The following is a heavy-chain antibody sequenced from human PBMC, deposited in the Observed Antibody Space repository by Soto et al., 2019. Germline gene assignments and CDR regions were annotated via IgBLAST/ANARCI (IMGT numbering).Heavy chain of an antibody. J-gene: IGHJ4*02. D-gene: IGHD5-12*01. CDR2: ISGRGGRT. CDR3: AKDKYMATDFNY. CDR1: GFTFSSYA. Sequence: PGGSLRLSCAASGFTFSSYAMSWVRQAPGKRLEWVSAISGRGGRTYYADSVKGRFTISRDNSKNTLYLQMNRLRAEDAAVYYCAKDKYMATDFNYWGQGTLVTVS. V-gene: IGHV3-23*01.